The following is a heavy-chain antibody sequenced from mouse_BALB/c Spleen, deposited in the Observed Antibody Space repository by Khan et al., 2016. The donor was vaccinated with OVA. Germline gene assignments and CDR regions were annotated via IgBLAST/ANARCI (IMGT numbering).Heavy chain of an antibody. Sequence: VQLQESGPGLVAPSQSLFITCTVSGFSLSRYNIHWVRQPPGKGLEWLGMIWGGGGTDYNSTLKSRLSIRKDNSKSQVLLKMNSLQTDDTAIYYCARAYYRYDGYYAMDYWGQGTSVTVSS. V-gene: IGHV2-6-4*01. CDR2: IWGGGGT. J-gene: IGHJ4*01. CDR1: GFSLSRYN. CDR3: ARAYYRYDGYYAMDY. D-gene: IGHD2-14*01.